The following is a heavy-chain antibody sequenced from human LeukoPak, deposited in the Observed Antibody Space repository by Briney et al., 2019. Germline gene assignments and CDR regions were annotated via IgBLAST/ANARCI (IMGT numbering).Heavy chain of an antibody. CDR3: ASDTLDSSGYCPRDY. CDR1: GFTFSRYA. J-gene: IGHJ4*02. V-gene: IGHV3-30-3*01. D-gene: IGHD3-22*01. CDR2: ISYHGSNQ. Sequence: GGSLRLSCAASGFTFSRYAMHWVRQAPGKGLEWVAVISYHGSNQYYADSMKGRFTISRDNSKSTLYLQMNSLRPEDTAVYYCASDTLDSSGYCPRDYWGQGTLVTVSS.